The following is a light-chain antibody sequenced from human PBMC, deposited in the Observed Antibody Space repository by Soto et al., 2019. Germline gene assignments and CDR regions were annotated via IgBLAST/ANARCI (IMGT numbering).Light chain of an antibody. J-gene: IGLJ2*01. CDR1: FCIIGKDY. Sequence: QSVLTQAPSVSAAPGQKFTISWYGIFCIIGKDYVSWYHGLPGTAPKLLIYDNNERSSGIPDRFSGSKSGTSATLGIAGLQTGDEADYYCGTWDTSLSAVVFGGGTKVTVL. CDR3: GTWDTSLSAVV. CDR2: DNN. V-gene: IGLV1-51*01.